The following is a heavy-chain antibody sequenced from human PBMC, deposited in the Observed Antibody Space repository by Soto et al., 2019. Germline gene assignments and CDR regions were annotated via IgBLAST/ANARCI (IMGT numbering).Heavy chain of an antibody. J-gene: IGHJ6*02. CDR3: ARVVVVIPPGYYYAMDV. Sequence: PGGSLRLSCTASGFTFSSSAMTWVRQAPGKGLEWVSAISGDGGSTYYAGSVMGRFTISRDNSEDTLFLQMNSLRADDTAVYYCARVVVVIPPGYYYAMDVWGQGT. D-gene: IGHD3-22*01. CDR2: ISGDGGST. CDR1: GFTFSSSA. V-gene: IGHV3-23*01.